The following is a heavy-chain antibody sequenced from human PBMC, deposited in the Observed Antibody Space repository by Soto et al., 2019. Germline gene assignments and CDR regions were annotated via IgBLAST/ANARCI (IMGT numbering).Heavy chain of an antibody. CDR3: TRHGSHYYYDY. J-gene: IGHJ4*02. Sequence: EVQLVESGGGLVKPGGSLRLSCIASGFTFSDAWMSWVRQTPGKGLEWVARIKSKTYGGTTDYPAYVKGRFTISRDDSKNTLFLQMSSLTTEDTAVYYCTRHGSHYYYDYWGQGTQVTASS. CDR2: IKSKTYGGTT. D-gene: IGHD1-26*01. CDR1: GFTFSDAW. V-gene: IGHV3-15*01.